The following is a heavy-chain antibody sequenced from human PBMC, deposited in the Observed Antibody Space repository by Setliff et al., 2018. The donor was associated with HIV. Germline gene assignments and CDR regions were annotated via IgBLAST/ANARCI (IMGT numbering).Heavy chain of an antibody. Sequence: SETLSLTCTVSGGSISSSGYYWGWIRQPPGKGLERIGSIYYSGSTYYNPSLKSRVTISVDTSKNQFSLKLSSVTAADTAVYYCASPTSDLYSGSPEWGQGTLVTVS. V-gene: IGHV4-39*01. CDR3: ASPTSDLYSGSPE. CDR2: IYYSGST. J-gene: IGHJ4*02. CDR1: GGSISSSGYY. D-gene: IGHD1-26*01.